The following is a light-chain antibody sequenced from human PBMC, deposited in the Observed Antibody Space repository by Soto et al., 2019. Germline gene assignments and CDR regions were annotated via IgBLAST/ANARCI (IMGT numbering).Light chain of an antibody. CDR1: QSVDTTF. J-gene: IGKJ1*01. CDR2: GAS. V-gene: IGKV3-20*01. Sequence: EIVLTQSPGSLSLSPGQRATLSCRASQSVDTTFFAWYQKKPGQAPRLLIYGASKRATGIPDRFSGSGSGTDFTLIISRLEPDDFPVYYCQQYMSSVTFGQGTKVEIK. CDR3: QQYMSSVT.